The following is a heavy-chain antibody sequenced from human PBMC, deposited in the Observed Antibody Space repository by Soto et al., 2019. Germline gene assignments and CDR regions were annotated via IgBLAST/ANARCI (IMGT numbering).Heavy chain of an antibody. D-gene: IGHD2-2*01. CDR3: TRYHTRPMPLDY. CDR1: GFTFSSYY. J-gene: IGHJ4*02. V-gene: IGHV3-74*01. CDR2: INPDGSST. Sequence: GGSLRLSCAASGFTFSSYYMHWVRQVPGKWLVWVSHINPDGSSTDYADSVKGRFSISRDNAKNTLYLQMTRLRAADTAVYYCTRYHTRPMPLDYWGPGTLVTVPS.